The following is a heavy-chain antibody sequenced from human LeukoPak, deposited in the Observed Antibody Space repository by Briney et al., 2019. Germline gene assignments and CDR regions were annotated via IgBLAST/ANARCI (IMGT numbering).Heavy chain of an antibody. Sequence: GESLKISCKGSGYSINNYWIGWVRQMPGKGLEWMGIIYPADSDIRYSPSFQGQVTISADKSISTAYLQWSSLKASDTAMYYCARQEYCSGGSCYTWFDPWGQGTRVTVSS. CDR1: GYSINNYW. V-gene: IGHV5-51*01. CDR3: ARQEYCSGGSCYTWFDP. CDR2: IYPADSDI. J-gene: IGHJ5*02. D-gene: IGHD2-15*01.